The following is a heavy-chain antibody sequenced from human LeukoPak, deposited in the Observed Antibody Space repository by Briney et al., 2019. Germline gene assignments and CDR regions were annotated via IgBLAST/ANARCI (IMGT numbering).Heavy chain of an antibody. CDR1: GFTFSSDA. J-gene: IGHJ4*02. Sequence: PGGSLRLSCAASGFTFSSDAMNCVRQAPRKGLEWVSTISGSGGSTDYADSVKGRFTISRDNSQNTLYLQMNSLRAEDTAVYYCAKDRKLLLRYFDCFDYWGQGPLVTVAS. CDR2: ISGSGGST. V-gene: IGHV3-23*01. D-gene: IGHD3-9*01. CDR3: AKDRKLLLRYFDCFDY.